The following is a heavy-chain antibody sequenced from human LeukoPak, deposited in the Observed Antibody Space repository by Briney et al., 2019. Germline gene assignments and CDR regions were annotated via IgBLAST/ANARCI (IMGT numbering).Heavy chain of an antibody. V-gene: IGHV1-2*02. D-gene: IGHD4-17*01. CDR1: GYTFTGYY. J-gene: IGHJ6*03. Sequence: ASVKVSCKASGYTFTGYYMHWVRQAPGQGLEWMGWINPNSGGTNYAQKFQGKVTMTRDTSISTAYMELSRLRSDDTAVYYCARDPNDDYGDYLPYYYYYYYMDVWGKGTTVTVSS. CDR2: INPNSGGT. CDR3: ARDPNDDYGDYLPYYYYYYYMDV.